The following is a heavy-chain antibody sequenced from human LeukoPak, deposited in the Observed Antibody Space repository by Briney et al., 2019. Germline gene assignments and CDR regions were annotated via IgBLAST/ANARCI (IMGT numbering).Heavy chain of an antibody. J-gene: IGHJ4*02. CDR2: ISGSSGRT. D-gene: IGHD6-13*01. V-gene: IGHV3-23*01. CDR3: ARVAAAGLDY. Sequence: GGSLRLSCAASGFTFSNYAMNWVRQAPGKGLEWVSAISGSSGRTYYADSVKGRFTISRDNSKNTLYLQMNSLRAEDTAVYYCARVAAAGLDYWGQGTLVTVSS. CDR1: GFTFSNYA.